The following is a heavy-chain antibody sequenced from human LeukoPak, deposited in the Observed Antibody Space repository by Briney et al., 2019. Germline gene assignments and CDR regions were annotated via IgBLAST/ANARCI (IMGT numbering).Heavy chain of an antibody. CDR1: GFSLTTSEVG. CDR3: AQWRRNWFDP. D-gene: IGHD3-3*01. CDR2: IYWDDDK. Sequence: KESGPTLVKPTQTLTLTCTFSGFSLTTSEVGVGWIRQPPGKALEWLALIYWDDDKRYSPSLKSRLIITKDTSKNQVVLTMTNMDPVDTATYYCAQWRRNWFDPWGQGTLVTVSS. V-gene: IGHV2-5*02. J-gene: IGHJ5*02.